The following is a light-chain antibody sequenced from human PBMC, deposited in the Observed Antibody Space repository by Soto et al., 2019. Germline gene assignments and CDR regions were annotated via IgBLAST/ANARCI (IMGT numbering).Light chain of an antibody. CDR2: GAS. CDR3: QQYNNWPRT. V-gene: IGKV3-15*01. Sequence: ELVMTQSPATLSVAPGERATLSCRASQSISTFLAWYQQKPGQAPRLLIYGASTRATGIPARFSGSGSGTEFILTISSLQSEDFAVYYCQQYNNWPRTFGQGTKVEIK. CDR1: QSISTF. J-gene: IGKJ1*01.